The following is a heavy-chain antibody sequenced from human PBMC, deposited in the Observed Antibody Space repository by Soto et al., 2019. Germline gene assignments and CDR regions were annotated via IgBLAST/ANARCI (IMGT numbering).Heavy chain of an antibody. D-gene: IGHD3-10*01. CDR2: IYWDDDK. V-gene: IGHV2-5*02. Sequence: QITLKESGPTLVKPTQTLTLTCRLSGFSLNTYGVGVGWIRQTPGKALEWLARIYWDDDKLYSPSLKSRLAITMDTSGNLVVLTMANMDPVDTATYYCAHIRELFFDSWGQGTLVTVSS. CDR1: GFSLNTYGVG. CDR3: AHIRELFFDS. J-gene: IGHJ4*02.